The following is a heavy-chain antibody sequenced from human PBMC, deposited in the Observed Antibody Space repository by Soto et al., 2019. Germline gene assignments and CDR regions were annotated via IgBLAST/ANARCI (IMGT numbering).Heavy chain of an antibody. CDR1: GFTFSSYA. CDR3: APKGGGPTVTTYYYYYGMDV. V-gene: IGHV3-30-3*01. J-gene: IGHJ6*02. CDR2: ISYDGSNK. Sequence: QVQLVESGGGVVQPGRSLRLSCAASGFTFSSYAMHWVRQAPGKGLEWVAVISYDGSNKYYADSVKGRFTISKDNSTNTLYLQITSLRAEDTAMYYCAPKGGGPTVTTYYYYYGMDVWGQGTTVTVSS. D-gene: IGHD4-17*01.